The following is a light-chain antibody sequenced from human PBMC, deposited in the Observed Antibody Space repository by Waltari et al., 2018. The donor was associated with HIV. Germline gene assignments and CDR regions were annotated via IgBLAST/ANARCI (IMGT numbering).Light chain of an antibody. CDR1: SSDVGDYNS. J-gene: IGLJ3*02. CDR3: CSYAGTWL. V-gene: IGLV2-11*01. Sequence: QSALTQPHSVSGSPGPSVTLSCTGTSSDVGDYNSVSWYQRHPGKAPKLMIYDVTKRPSGVPDRFSGSKSGNTASLTISGLQAEDDAEYYCCSYAGTWLFGGGTKLTVL. CDR2: DVT.